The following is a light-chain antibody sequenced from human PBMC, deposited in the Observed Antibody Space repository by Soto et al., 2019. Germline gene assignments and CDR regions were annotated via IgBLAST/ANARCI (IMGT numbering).Light chain of an antibody. CDR2: SNN. V-gene: IGLV1-47*02. J-gene: IGLJ2*01. CDR1: TSNIGSNY. CDR3: AAWDDSLTVV. Sequence: QSVLTQPPSASGTPGQRVTSSCSGSTSNIGSNYVYWYQQLPGTAPKLLIYSNNQRPSGVLDRFSGSKSGTSASLAISGLRSEDEADYYCAAWDDSLTVVFGGGTKLTVL.